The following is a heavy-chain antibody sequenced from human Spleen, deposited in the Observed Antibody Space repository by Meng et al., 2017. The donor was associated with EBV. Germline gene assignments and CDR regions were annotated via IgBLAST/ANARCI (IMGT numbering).Heavy chain of an antibody. J-gene: IGHJ4*02. CDR3: ARRDIGLIAWSPERSDY. V-gene: IGHV4-4*02. D-gene: IGHD2-21*01. CDR1: GGSLESNNW. Sequence: QVQLKESGPGLVKPSGTLSLTCAVSGGSLESNNWWTWVRQPPGKGLEWIGEIYHSGITNYNPSLESRVTISVDKSNSHFSLRLTSVTAADTAIYYCARRDIGLIAWSPERSDYWGQGTLVTVSS. CDR2: IYHSGIT.